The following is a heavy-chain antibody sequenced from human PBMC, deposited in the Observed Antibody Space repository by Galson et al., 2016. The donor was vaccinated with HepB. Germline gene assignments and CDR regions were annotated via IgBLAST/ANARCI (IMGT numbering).Heavy chain of an antibody. Sequence: SLRLSCAASGFTFSDAWMSWVRQAPGKGLEWVGRIKTGRFGGTTEYSSPVRGRFTISRDDSTNTLFLQMNSLKTEDTAIYYSATDIDIRAAGTLFDYWGQGTLVTVSS. CDR2: IKTGRFGGTT. V-gene: IGHV3-15*01. CDR3: ATDIDIRAAGTLFDY. CDR1: GFTFSDAW. J-gene: IGHJ4*02. D-gene: IGHD3-16*02.